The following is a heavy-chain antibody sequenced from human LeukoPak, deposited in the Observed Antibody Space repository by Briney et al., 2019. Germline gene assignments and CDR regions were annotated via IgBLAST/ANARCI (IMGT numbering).Heavy chain of an antibody. CDR3: ARLGYSGYDYGIDY. CDR2: IYYSGST. J-gene: IGHJ4*02. CDR1: GGSISSYY. D-gene: IGHD5-12*01. V-gene: IGHV4-59*01. Sequence: SETLSLTCTVSGGSISSYYWSWIRQPPGKGLEWIGYIYYSGSTNYNPYIKSRVTISVDTSKNQFSLKLRSVTAADTAVYYCARLGYSGYDYGIDYWGQGTLVTVSS.